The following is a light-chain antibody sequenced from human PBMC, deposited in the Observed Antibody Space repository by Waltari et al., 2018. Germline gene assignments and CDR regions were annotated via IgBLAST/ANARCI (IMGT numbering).Light chain of an antibody. V-gene: IGLV3-27*01. CDR1: GLSQKY. J-gene: IGLJ3*02. CDR3: YSASDNNWV. CDR2: EDT. Sequence: SYELTQPSSGSVSPGQTARITCSGGGLSQKYARWLQQKPVQAPPLLIYEDTKRPPGIPERFSGSSSGTTVTLTITGAQVEDEADYYCYSASDNNWVFGGGTMLTVL.